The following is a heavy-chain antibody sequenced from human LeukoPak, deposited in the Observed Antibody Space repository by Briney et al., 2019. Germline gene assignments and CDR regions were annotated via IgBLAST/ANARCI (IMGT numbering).Heavy chain of an antibody. D-gene: IGHD6-25*01. V-gene: IGHV4-59*01. Sequence: SETLSLTCTVSGGSISSYYWSWIRQPPGKGLEWIGYIYYSGSPNYNPSLKSRFTISVDTSKNQFSLKLSSVTAADTAVYYCARGEGYSSGYYLYYFDYWGQGTLVTVPS. CDR3: ARGEGYSSGYYLYYFDY. CDR1: GGSISSYY. CDR2: IYYSGSP. J-gene: IGHJ4*02.